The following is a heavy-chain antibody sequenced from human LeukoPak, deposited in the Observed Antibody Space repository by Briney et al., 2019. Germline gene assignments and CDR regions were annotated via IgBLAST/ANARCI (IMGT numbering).Heavy chain of an antibody. D-gene: IGHD3-10*01. CDR3: ARDQTEPEPMGFDY. CDR1: GFTFSSYG. CDR2: IWYDGSNK. Sequence: GRSLRLSCAASGFTFSSYGMHWVRQAPGKGLEWVAVIWYDGSNKYYADSVKGRFTISRDNSKNTLYLQMNSLRAEDTAVYYCARDQTEPEPMGFDYWGQGTLVTVSS. V-gene: IGHV3-33*01. J-gene: IGHJ4*02.